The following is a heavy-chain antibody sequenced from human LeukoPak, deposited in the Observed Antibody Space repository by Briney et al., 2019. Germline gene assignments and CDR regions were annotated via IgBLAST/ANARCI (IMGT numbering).Heavy chain of an antibody. CDR1: GVSGNTFL. D-gene: IGHD1-26*01. CDR2: MYYSGSS. Sequence: PSDPLSPTCTVTGVSGNTFLWSWIRPPPGKGQEWIGYMYYSGSSNYNPSLKSRVTISVDTSKNQFSLKLSSVTAADTAVYYCARDRGAGRWVDPWGQGTLVTVSS. CDR3: ARDRGAGRWVDP. J-gene: IGHJ5*02. V-gene: IGHV4-59*02.